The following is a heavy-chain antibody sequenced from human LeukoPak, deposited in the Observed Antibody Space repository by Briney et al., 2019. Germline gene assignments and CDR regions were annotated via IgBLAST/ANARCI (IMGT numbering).Heavy chain of an antibody. J-gene: IGHJ4*02. V-gene: IGHV4-59*08. CDR3: ARHKPTGSYPLEL. CDR1: GGSISSYS. Sequence: SETLSLTCTVSGGSISSYSWNWIRQPPGKGLEWIGFIYNSGRTDSNPSLRSRVTISVDTSKNQFSLKLSSVTAADTAVYYCARHKPTGSYPLELWGRGTLVTVSS. D-gene: IGHD3-10*01. CDR2: IYNSGRT.